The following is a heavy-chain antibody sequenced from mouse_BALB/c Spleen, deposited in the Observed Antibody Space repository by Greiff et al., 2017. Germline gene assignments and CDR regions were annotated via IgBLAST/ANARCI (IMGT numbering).Heavy chain of an antibody. CDR1: GFSLTSYG. J-gene: IGHJ3*01. V-gene: IGHV2-9*02. D-gene: IGHD2-2*01. Sequence: VQVVESGPGLVAPSQSLSITCTVSGFSLTSYGVHWVRQPPGKGLEWLGVIWAGGSTNYNSALMSRLSISKDNSKSQVFLKMNSLQTDDTAMYYCARGYYGYDVSFAYWGQGTLVTVSA. CDR3: ARGYYGYDVSFAY. CDR2: IWAGGST.